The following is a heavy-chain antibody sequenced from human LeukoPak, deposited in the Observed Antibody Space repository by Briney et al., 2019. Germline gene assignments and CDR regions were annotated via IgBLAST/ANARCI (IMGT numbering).Heavy chain of an antibody. J-gene: IGHJ4*02. Sequence: GGSLRLSCAASGFTFSSYAMSWVRQAPGKGLEWVSAISGSGGSTYYADSVKGRFTISRDNSKNTLYLQMNGLRAEDTAVYYCAKDRRPYYGSGSYPYYFDYWGQGTLVTVSS. D-gene: IGHD3-10*01. V-gene: IGHV3-23*01. CDR2: ISGSGGST. CDR1: GFTFSSYA. CDR3: AKDRRPYYGSGSYPYYFDY.